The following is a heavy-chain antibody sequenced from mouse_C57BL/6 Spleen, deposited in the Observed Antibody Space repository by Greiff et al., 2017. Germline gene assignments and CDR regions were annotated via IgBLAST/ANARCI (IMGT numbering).Heavy chain of an antibody. Sequence: QVQLQQSGPELVKPGASVKISCKASGYAFSSSWMNWVKQRPGEGLEWIGRIYPGDGDTNYNGKFKGKATLTADKSSSTAYMQLSSLTSEDSAVYFCARHGDGYYPLLDYWGQGTTLTVSS. CDR3: ARHGDGYYPLLDY. J-gene: IGHJ2*01. CDR1: GYAFSSSW. D-gene: IGHD2-3*01. V-gene: IGHV1-82*01. CDR2: IYPGDGDT.